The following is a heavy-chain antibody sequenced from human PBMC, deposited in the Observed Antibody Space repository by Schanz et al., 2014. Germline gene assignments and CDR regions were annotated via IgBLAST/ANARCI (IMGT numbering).Heavy chain of an antibody. Sequence: QVQLQESGPGLVKPSETLSLTCSVSGGDIGNYYWSWIRQPPGKGLEWIGRIYNSGKTNYNPSLESRVSMSVDTSKKQLSLKLRSVSAADTAVYYCARDRGMTTSDYYYGMDVWGQGTTVTVSS. CDR1: GGDIGNYY. D-gene: IGHD4-17*01. CDR2: IYNSGKT. J-gene: IGHJ6*02. CDR3: ARDRGMTTSDYYYGMDV. V-gene: IGHV4-4*07.